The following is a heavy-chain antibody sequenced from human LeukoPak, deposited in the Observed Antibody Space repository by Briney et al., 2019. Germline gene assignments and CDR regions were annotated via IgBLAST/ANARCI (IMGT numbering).Heavy chain of an antibody. CDR2: ISYDGSNK. CDR1: GFTFNTYS. CDR3: PRVTSEASFDY. Sequence: GGSLRLSCAASGFTFNTYSMSWVRQAPGKGLEWVALISYDGSNKYYADSVKGRFTISRDNSKNTLYLQMNSLRADDTAVYYCPRVTSEASFDYWGQGTLVIVSS. J-gene: IGHJ4*02. V-gene: IGHV3-30*03.